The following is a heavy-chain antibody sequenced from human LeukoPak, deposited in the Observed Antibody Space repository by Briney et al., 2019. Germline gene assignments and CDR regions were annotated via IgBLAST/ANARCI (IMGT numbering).Heavy chain of an antibody. Sequence: SETLSLTCTVSGGSISTNSWIWIPQPPGKGLEWIGYIYYSGTTNYNPSLKSRVTISVDTSKNQFSLKLSSVTAADTAIYYCARGAYDSSGHYYYFDYWGQGTLVTVSS. V-gene: IGHV4-59*01. CDR3: ARGAYDSSGHYYYFDY. CDR1: GGSISTNS. CDR2: IYYSGTT. D-gene: IGHD3-22*01. J-gene: IGHJ4*02.